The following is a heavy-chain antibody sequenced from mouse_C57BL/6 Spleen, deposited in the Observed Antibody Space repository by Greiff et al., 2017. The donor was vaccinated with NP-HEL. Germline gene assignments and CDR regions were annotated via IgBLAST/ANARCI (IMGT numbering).Heavy chain of an antibody. Sequence: QVQLQQSGPELVKPGASVKISCKASGYAFSSSWMNWVKQRPGKGLEWIGRIYPGDGDTNYNGKFKGKATLTADKSSSTAYMQLSSLTSEDSAVYFCARSPYSSGYAWFAYWGQGTLVTVSA. CDR2: IYPGDGDT. CDR1: GYAFSSSW. J-gene: IGHJ3*01. V-gene: IGHV1-82*01. CDR3: ARSPYSSGYAWFAY. D-gene: IGHD3-2*02.